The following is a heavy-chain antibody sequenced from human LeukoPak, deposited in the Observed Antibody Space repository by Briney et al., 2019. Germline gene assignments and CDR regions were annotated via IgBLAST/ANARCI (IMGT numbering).Heavy chain of an antibody. V-gene: IGHV3-53*01. CDR1: GFSVSNNY. CDR3: ASNLGARNAFDI. CDR2: IYSGGST. J-gene: IGHJ3*02. D-gene: IGHD1-1*01. Sequence: GGSLRLSCAASGFSVSNNYMSWVRQPPGKGLEWVSVIYSGGSTYYADSVKGRFTISRDNSKNTLYLQVNSLRAEDTAVFYCASNLGARNAFDIWGQGTMVTVSS.